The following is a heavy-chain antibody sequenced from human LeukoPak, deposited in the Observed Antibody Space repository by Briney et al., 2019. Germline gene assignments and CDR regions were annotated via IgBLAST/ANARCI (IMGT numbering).Heavy chain of an antibody. CDR3: AKALRLYDSSGYEDY. J-gene: IGHJ4*02. CDR1: GFTFSSYA. D-gene: IGHD3-22*01. CDR2: ISGSGGST. Sequence: GGSLRLSCAASGFTFSSYAMSWVRQAPGKGLEWVSAISGSGGSTYYADSVKGRFTISRDNSKNTLYLQMNSLRAEDTAVYYCAKALRLYDSSGYEDYWGQGTLVTVSS. V-gene: IGHV3-23*01.